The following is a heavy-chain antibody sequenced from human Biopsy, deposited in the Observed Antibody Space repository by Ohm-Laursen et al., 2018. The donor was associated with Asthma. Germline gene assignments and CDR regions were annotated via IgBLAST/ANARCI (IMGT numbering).Heavy chain of an antibody. CDR3: ARQSGQEYGNSSGFDI. CDR2: VSSDGHNK. CDR1: GFVFSQCG. V-gene: IGHV3-30*03. J-gene: IGHJ3*02. Sequence: SLRLSCAASGFVFSQCGMHWVRQGPGKGLEWVALVSSDGHNKYYEDSVKGRFTISRDNSRNRLYLQINRLTVEDSAVYFCARQSGQEYGNSSGFDIWGQGTKVAVSS. D-gene: IGHD3-22*01.